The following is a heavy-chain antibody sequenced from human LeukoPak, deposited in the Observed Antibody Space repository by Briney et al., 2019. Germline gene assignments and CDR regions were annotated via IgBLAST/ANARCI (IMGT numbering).Heavy chain of an antibody. CDR3: ASDLTVDTVIMDV. D-gene: IGHD5-18*01. J-gene: IGHJ6*02. Sequence: ASVKVSFKASGYTFINYGISWVRQAPGQGLEWMGWISAYNGNTNYAQKFQGRVTMTTDRSTSTAYMELRSLRSDDTAVYYCASDLTVDTVIMDVWGQGTTVTVSS. CDR1: GYTFINYG. V-gene: IGHV1-18*01. CDR2: ISAYNGNT.